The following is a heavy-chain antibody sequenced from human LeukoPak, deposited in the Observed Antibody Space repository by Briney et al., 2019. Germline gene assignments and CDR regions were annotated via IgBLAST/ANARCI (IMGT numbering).Heavy chain of an antibody. CDR3: ARDSKYCSSTSCYTAPLGY. V-gene: IGHV1-69*05. CDR1: GGTFSSYA. D-gene: IGHD2-2*02. J-gene: IGHJ4*02. CDR2: IIPIFATA. Sequence: SVKVSCKASGGTFSSYAISWVRQAPGQGPEWMGGIIPIFATANYAQKFQGRVTITRDTSASTAYMELSSLRSEDTAVYYCARDSKYCSSTSCYTAPLGYWGQGTLVTVSS.